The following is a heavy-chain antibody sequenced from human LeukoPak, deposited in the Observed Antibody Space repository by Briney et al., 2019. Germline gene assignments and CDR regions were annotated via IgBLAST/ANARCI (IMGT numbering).Heavy chain of an antibody. CDR1: GFSFSTHG. D-gene: IGHD5-12*01. J-gene: IGHJ4*02. CDR2: IWFDGTNK. Sequence: PGGSLRLSCAASGFSFSTHGMHWVRQAPGKGLEWVAVIWFDGTNKYYADSVKGRFTISRDNSKNTLYLHMNSLGAEDTAFYYCARATSATSTPVDYWGQGSLVTVSS. V-gene: IGHV3-33*01. CDR3: ARATSATSTPVDY.